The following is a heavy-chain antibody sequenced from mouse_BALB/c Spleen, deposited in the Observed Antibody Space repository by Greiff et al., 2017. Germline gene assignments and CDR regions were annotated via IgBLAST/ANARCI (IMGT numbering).Heavy chain of an antibody. CDR3: ARDDGKGRYY. CDR2: ISYDGSN. Sequence: EVKLQESGPGLVKPSQSLSLTCSVTGYSITSGYYWNWIRQFPGNKLEWMGYISYDGSNNYNPSLKNRISITRDTSKNQFFLKLNSVTTEDTATYYCARDDGKGRYYWGQGTTLTVSS. D-gene: IGHD2-1*01. CDR1: GYSITSGYY. J-gene: IGHJ2*01. V-gene: IGHV3-6*02.